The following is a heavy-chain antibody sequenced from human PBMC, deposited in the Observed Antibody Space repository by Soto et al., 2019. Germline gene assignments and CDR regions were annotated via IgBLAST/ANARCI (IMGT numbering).Heavy chain of an antibody. V-gene: IGHV4-4*07. CDR2: IYASGST. CDR3: ARGGMVIIPTATAFDY. J-gene: IGHJ4*02. Sequence: SETLSLTCTVSGCSISTYYWSWIRQPAGKGLEWIGRIYASGSTNYNPSLKSRVTMSVATSKNQFSLKLSSVTAADTAVYYCARGGMVIIPTATAFDYWGQGTLVTVSS. D-gene: IGHD2-2*01. CDR1: GCSISTYY.